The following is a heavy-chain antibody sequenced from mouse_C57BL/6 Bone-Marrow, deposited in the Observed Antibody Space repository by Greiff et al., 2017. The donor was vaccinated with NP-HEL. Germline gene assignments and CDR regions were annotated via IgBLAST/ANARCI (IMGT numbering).Heavy chain of an antibody. J-gene: IGHJ3*01. CDR3: ARSQLRSPWFAY. V-gene: IGHV1-52*01. D-gene: IGHD3-2*02. CDR2: IDPSDSET. Sequence: VQLQQPGAELVRPGSSVKLSCKASGYTFTSYWMHWVKQRPIQGLEWIGNIDPSDSETHYNQKFKDKATLTVDKSSSTAYMQLSSLTSEDSAVYYCARSQLRSPWFAYWGQGTLVTVSA. CDR1: GYTFTSYW.